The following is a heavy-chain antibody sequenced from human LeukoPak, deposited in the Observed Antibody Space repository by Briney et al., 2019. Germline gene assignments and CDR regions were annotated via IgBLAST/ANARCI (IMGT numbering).Heavy chain of an antibody. V-gene: IGHV3-23*01. CDR2: ISGSGGST. J-gene: IGHJ4*02. Sequence: GGSLRLSCAASGFTFSSYAMSWVRQAPGKGLEWVSAISGSGGSTYYADSVKGRFTVSRDNSKNTLYLQMNSLRAEDTAVYYCAKVGAPSIVEMATISLFDYWGQGTLVTVSS. CDR3: AKVGAPSIVEMATISLFDY. D-gene: IGHD5-24*01. CDR1: GFTFSSYA.